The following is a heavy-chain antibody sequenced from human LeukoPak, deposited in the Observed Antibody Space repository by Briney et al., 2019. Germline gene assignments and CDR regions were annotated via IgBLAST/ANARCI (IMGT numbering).Heavy chain of an antibody. V-gene: IGHV4-59*01. CDR1: GGSLSSYY. D-gene: IGHD3-10*02. CDR2: IYYSGST. J-gene: IGHJ6*03. CDR3: ARDRGFTMLSYMDV. Sequence: PSETLSLTCTVSGGSLSSYYWSWIRQPPGKGLEWIGYIYYSGSTNYNPSLKSRVTISVDTSKKQLSLKLSSVTAADTAVYYCARDRGFTMLSYMDVWGKGTTVTVSS.